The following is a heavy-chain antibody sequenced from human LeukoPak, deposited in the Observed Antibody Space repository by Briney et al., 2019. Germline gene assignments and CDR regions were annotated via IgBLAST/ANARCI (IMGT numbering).Heavy chain of an antibody. Sequence: SETLSLTCTVSGGSISSYYWSRIRQPPGRGLEWIGYIYYSGSTNYNPSLKSRVTISVDTSKNQFSLKLSSVTAADTAVYYCARDSGYSYGYVYWGQGTLVTVSS. CDR1: GGSISSYY. CDR2: IYYSGST. D-gene: IGHD5-18*01. V-gene: IGHV4-59*01. CDR3: ARDSGYSYGYVY. J-gene: IGHJ4*02.